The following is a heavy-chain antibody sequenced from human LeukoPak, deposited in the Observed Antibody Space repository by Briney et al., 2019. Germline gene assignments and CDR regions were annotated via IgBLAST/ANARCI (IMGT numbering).Heavy chain of an antibody. D-gene: IGHD3-22*01. CDR3: ATGEDSSGYYFDY. Sequence: ASVKVSCKASGYTFTGYYMHWVRQAPGQGLEWMGRINPNSGGTNYAQKFQGRVTMTRDTSISTAYMELSSLRSEDTAVYYCATGEDSSGYYFDYWGQGTLVTVSS. J-gene: IGHJ4*02. CDR1: GYTFTGYY. V-gene: IGHV1-2*06. CDR2: INPNSGGT.